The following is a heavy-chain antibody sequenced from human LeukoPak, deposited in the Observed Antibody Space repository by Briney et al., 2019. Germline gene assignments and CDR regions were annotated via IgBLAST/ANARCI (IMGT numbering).Heavy chain of an antibody. D-gene: IGHD3-22*01. Sequence: SETLSLTCAVYGGSFSGYYWSWIRQPPGKGLEWIGEINHSGSTNYSPSLTSRVTISLDTSRNQFSLKLSSVTAADTAVYYCARVRRFYYDSSTKGAFDIWGQGTMVTVSS. J-gene: IGHJ3*02. CDR2: INHSGST. CDR1: GGSFSGYY. V-gene: IGHV4-34*01. CDR3: ARVRRFYYDSSTKGAFDI.